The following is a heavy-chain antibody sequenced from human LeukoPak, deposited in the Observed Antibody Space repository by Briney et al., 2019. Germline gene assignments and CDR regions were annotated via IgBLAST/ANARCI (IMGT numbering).Heavy chain of an antibody. CDR1: GYTLTELS. Sequence: ASVKVSCKVSGYTLTELSMHWVRQAPGKGLEWMGGFDSEDGETIYAQKFQGRVTVTEDTSTDTAYMELSSLRSEDTAVYYCASRYGSGSYGYWGQGTLVTVSS. D-gene: IGHD3-10*01. CDR2: FDSEDGET. J-gene: IGHJ4*02. CDR3: ASRYGSGSYGY. V-gene: IGHV1-24*01.